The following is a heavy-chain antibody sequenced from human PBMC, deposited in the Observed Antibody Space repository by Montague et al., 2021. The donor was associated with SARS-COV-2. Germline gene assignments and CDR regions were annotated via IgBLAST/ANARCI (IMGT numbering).Heavy chain of an antibody. J-gene: IGHJ4*02. Sequence: SETLSLTCAVYGGSFSGYYWSWIRQPPGKGLEWIGEINHSESTNYNPSLKSRVTISVDTSKNQFSLKLSSVTAADTAVYYCARGYQLRFLEWSSRQSTFDYWGQGTLVTVSS. CDR3: ARGYQLRFLEWSSRQSTFDY. CDR2: INHSEST. CDR1: GGSFSGYY. D-gene: IGHD3-3*01. V-gene: IGHV4-34*01.